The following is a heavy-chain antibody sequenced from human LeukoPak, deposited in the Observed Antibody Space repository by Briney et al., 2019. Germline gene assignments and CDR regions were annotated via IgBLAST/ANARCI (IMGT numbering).Heavy chain of an antibody. CDR3: ARDGLRFSFFDP. J-gene: IGHJ5*02. V-gene: IGHV4-34*01. Sequence: SETLSLTCAVYGGSFSGYYWSWIRQPPGKGLEWIGEINHSGSTNYNPSLKSRVTISVDTSKNQFSLKLSSVTAADTAVYYCARDGLRFSFFDPWGQGTLVNVSS. CDR1: GGSFSGYY. CDR2: INHSGST. D-gene: IGHD5-12*01.